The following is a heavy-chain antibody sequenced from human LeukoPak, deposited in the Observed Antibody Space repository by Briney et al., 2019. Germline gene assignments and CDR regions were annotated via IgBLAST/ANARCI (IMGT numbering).Heavy chain of an antibody. CDR3: ARDIVGYSYGVDF. J-gene: IGHJ4*02. D-gene: IGHD5-18*01. V-gene: IGHV3-21*01. Sequence: GGSLRLSCAVSGFTFSTYTMNWVRQPPGKGLEWVSSISSDSTYIHYADSLTGRFTISRDNAKNSLFLHMNSLRAEDTAMYFCARDIVGYSYGVDFWGLGTLVTVSS. CDR1: GFTFSTYT. CDR2: ISSDSTYI.